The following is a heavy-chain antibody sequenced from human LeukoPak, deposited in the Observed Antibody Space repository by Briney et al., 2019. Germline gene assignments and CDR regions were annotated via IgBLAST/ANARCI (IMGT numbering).Heavy chain of an antibody. CDR2: IYSGGHI. Sequence: PGESLRLSCTVSGFTVSSNSISWVRQAPRNGLEWVSGIYSGGHIYYADSVKGGFTIPRENSKNTLYFQMDSLRGENTAVLYYGRTQGSGSLRPLDYWGQGTLVTVSS. D-gene: IGHD3-10*01. CDR1: GFTVSSNS. CDR3: GRTQGSGSLRPLDY. V-gene: IGHV3-53*01. J-gene: IGHJ4*02.